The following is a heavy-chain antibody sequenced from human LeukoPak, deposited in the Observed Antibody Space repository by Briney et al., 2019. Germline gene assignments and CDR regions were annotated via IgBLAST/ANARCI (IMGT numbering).Heavy chain of an antibody. CDR2: IRYDGNRE. Sequence: GGSPRLSCVASGFSFSGFGMHWVRQAPGKGLEWLAFIRYDGNREYYADFVKGRFTISRDNSQNTVYMQMNSLRPEDTAVYYCAKDLGDIVVVDAFDIWGQGTMVTVSS. D-gene: IGHD2-21*01. J-gene: IGHJ3*02. CDR3: AKDLGDIVVVDAFDI. V-gene: IGHV3-30*02. CDR1: GFSFSGFG.